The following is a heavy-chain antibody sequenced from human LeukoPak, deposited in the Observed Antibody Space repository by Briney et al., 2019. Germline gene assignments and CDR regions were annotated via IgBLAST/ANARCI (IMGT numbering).Heavy chain of an antibody. J-gene: IGHJ4*02. Sequence: GASVTVSCKASGYTFTSYGISWVRQAPGQGLELMGWISAYNGNTNYAQTLQGRVTMTSDTSTSTGYMELRSLRSDYTAVYYCARGAFREDDILTGYYMGELDYWGQGTLVTVSS. CDR3: ARGAFREDDILTGYYMGELDY. D-gene: IGHD3-9*01. CDR2: ISAYNGNT. V-gene: IGHV1-18*01. CDR1: GYTFTSYG.